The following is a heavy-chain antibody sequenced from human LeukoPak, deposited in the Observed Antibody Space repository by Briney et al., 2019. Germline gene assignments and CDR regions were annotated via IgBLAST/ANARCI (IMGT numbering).Heavy chain of an antibody. V-gene: IGHV4-4*07. CDR3: ARGRYCSADICSGGDTFDI. Sequence: SETLSLTCTVSGGSINNYYWSWIRQPAGKGLEWIGRIYTRGSTNYNPSLKSRVTMSVDTSKNQFSLKLSSVTAADTAVYYCARGRYCSADICSGGDTFDIWGQGTMVPVSS. D-gene: IGHD2-15*01. CDR2: IYTRGST. CDR1: GGSINNYY. J-gene: IGHJ3*02.